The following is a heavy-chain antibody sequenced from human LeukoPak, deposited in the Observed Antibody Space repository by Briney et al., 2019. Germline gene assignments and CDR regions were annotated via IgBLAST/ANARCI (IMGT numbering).Heavy chain of an antibody. Sequence: GGSLRLSCAASGFSFSTYNMNWVRQAPGQRLEWVSSITSGSSYIYYADSVKGRFTISRDNAKNSLYLQMNSLRAEDTAVYYCAREYSYDHWGQGTLVTVSS. V-gene: IGHV3-21*01. CDR1: GFSFSTYN. D-gene: IGHD5-18*01. CDR2: ITSGSSYI. J-gene: IGHJ4*02. CDR3: AREYSYDH.